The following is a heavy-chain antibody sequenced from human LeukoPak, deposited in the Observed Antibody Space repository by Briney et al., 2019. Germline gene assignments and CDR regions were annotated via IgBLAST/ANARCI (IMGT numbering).Heavy chain of an antibody. D-gene: IGHD2-2*02. J-gene: IGHJ6*03. Sequence: ASVTVSCKASGYTFTSYYMHWVRQAPGEGREGMGIINPSGGSTTYVQKFQGRVTMTSDMSTSTVYMDLSSLSSEDTAVYYCARVAAEVVGLPGAIGFGWPRRDYYYMDVWGKRATVTVSS. CDR1: GYTFTSYY. V-gene: IGHV1-46*01. CDR2: INPSGGST. CDR3: ARVAAEVVGLPGAIGFGWPRRDYYYMDV.